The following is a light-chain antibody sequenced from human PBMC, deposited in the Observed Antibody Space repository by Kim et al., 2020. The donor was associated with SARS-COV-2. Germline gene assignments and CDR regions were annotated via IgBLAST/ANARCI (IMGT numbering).Light chain of an antibody. Sequence: DMQMTQSPSSLSASVGDGVTITCQASQDIVYYLNWYQQKPGKAPKLLIYDASNLESGVPSRFSGSGYGTDFTLTISSLQPEDIATYYCQQYDVLPPNTFGQGTKLEI. CDR2: DAS. J-gene: IGKJ2*01. CDR1: QDIVYY. V-gene: IGKV1-33*01. CDR3: QQYDVLPPNT.